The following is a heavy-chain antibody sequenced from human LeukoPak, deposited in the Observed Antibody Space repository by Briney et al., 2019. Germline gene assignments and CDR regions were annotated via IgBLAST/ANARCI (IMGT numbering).Heavy chain of an antibody. CDR3: AGERSGLRFGETYFDP. V-gene: IGHV3-33*01. Sequence: GGSLRLACAASGFTFSSYGMHWVRQAPGKGLEWVAYIWSDGTNEHYADSMKGRFTISRDNSKNTLYLQMNSLRAEDTAVYYCAGERSGLRFGETYFDPWGQGTLVTVSS. D-gene: IGHD3-10*01. CDR2: IWSDGTNE. J-gene: IGHJ5*02. CDR1: GFTFSSYG.